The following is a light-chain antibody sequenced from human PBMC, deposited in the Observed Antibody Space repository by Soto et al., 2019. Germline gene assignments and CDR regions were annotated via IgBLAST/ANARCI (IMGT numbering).Light chain of an antibody. CDR2: KSS. CDR3: QQYNPYLWT. J-gene: IGKJ1*01. V-gene: IGKV1-5*03. CDR1: QSISSW. Sequence: DIQMTQSPSTLSASVGDRVTITCRASQSISSWLAWYQQRPGKAPKLLIYKSSSLESGVPSRFSGSGSGTEFTLTISSLQPDDFATYYCQQYNPYLWTFRQGTKVEIK.